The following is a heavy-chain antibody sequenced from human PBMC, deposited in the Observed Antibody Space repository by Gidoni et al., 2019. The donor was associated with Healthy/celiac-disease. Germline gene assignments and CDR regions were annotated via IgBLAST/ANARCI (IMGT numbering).Heavy chain of an antibody. CDR1: GFTFSDYY. CDR3: ARDVRSYYYGMDV. V-gene: IGHV3-11*05. J-gene: IGHJ6*02. CDR2: ISSSSSYT. Sequence: QVQLVESGGGLVKPGWSLRLSCAASGFTFSDYYMRWIRQAPGKGLEWVSYISSSSSYTNYADSVKGRFTISRDNAKNSLYLQMNSLRAEDTAVYYCARDVRSYYYGMDVWGQGTTVTVSS.